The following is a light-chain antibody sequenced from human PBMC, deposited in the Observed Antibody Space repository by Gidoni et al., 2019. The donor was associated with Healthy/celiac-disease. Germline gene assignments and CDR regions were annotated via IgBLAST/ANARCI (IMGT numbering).Light chain of an antibody. CDR1: QGISSA. V-gene: IGKV1D-13*01. J-gene: IGKJ1*01. Sequence: AIQLTQSPSSLSASVGDRVTITCRASQGISSALAWYQQKPGKAPKLLIYDASSLESGVPSRFSGSRSGTDFALTISSLQPEDFATYYCQQFNNYPWTFXQXTKVEIK. CDR3: QQFNNYPWT. CDR2: DAS.